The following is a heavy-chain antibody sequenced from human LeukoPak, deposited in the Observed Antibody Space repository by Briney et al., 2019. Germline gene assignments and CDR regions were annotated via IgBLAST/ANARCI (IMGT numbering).Heavy chain of an antibody. CDR2: INPNSGGT. CDR1: GYTFNDYY. CDR3: ARAGRWLVLSWWFDP. Sequence: ASVKVSCKASGYTFNDYYMHWVRQAPGQGLEWMGWINPNSGGTNYAQKFQGRVTMTRDTSISTAYMELSRLRSDDTAVYYCARAGRWLVLSWWFDPWGQGTLVTVSS. D-gene: IGHD6-19*01. J-gene: IGHJ5*02. V-gene: IGHV1-2*02.